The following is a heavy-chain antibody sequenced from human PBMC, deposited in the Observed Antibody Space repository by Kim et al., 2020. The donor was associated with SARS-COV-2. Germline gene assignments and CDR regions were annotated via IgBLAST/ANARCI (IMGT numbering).Heavy chain of an antibody. CDR3: ARGGGGMVTNGPFDY. D-gene: IGHD5-18*01. Sequence: PSLKSRVTIAVDTSKNQFSLTLSSVTAADTAVYYCARGGGGMVTNGPFDYWGQGTLVTVSS. V-gene: IGHV4-59*09. J-gene: IGHJ4*02.